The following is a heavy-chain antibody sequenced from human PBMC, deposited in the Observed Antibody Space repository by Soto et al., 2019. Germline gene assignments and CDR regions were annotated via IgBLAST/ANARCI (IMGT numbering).Heavy chain of an antibody. J-gene: IGHJ5*01. CDR3: ARGQLLFAY. CDR2: IPHTGYT. V-gene: IGHV4-59*02. CDR1: DASVSKYY. D-gene: IGHD1-1*01. Sequence: ESLSVTGSVSDASVSKYYWSWIRQPPGKGLEWIGYIPHTGYTSYNPSLESRLTISMDKSKNQLSLNLNSVTTADTAVYYCARGQLLFAYWGHGTPVTVSS.